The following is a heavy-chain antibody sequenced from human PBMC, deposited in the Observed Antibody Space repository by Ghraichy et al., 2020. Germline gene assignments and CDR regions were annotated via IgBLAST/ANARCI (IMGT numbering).Heavy chain of an antibody. J-gene: IGHJ6*04. CDR3: ARAQGYYYGMDV. Sequence: ASEKVSCKASGYTFTNYGITWVRQAPGQGLEWMGWIGGYNGGAKNAPNLQGRVNLTTDTSTSTGFMELKSLRSDDTAMYFSARAQGYYYGMDVWGKGTTVTVSS. V-gene: IGHV1-18*04. CDR1: GYTFTNYG. CDR2: IGGYNGGA.